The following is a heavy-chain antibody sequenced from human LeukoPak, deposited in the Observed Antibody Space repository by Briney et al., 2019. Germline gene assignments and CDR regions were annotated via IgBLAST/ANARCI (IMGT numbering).Heavy chain of an antibody. CDR1: GGSISSGDYY. V-gene: IGHV4-30-4*01. CDR3: ARAVYDSSGYYYVGDAFDI. Sequence: TSETLSLTCTVSGGSISSGDYYWSWIRQPPGKGLEWIGYIYYSGSTYYNPSLKSRVTISVDTSKNQFSLKLSSVTAADTAVYYCARAVYDSSGYYYVGDAFDIWGQGTMVTVSS. J-gene: IGHJ3*02. D-gene: IGHD3-22*01. CDR2: IYYSGST.